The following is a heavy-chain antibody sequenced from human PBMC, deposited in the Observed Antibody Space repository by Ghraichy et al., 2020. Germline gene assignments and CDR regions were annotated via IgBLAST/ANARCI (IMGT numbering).Heavy chain of an antibody. D-gene: IGHD1-26*01. Sequence: ASVKVSCKASGYTFTSYDINWVRQATGQWLEWMGWMNPNSGNTGYAQKFQGRVTITRNTSISTAYMELSSLRSEDTAVYYCARGSGSGRRRWFDPWGQGTLVTVAS. CDR3: ARGSGSGRRRWFDP. CDR2: MNPNSGNT. CDR1: GYTFTSYD. V-gene: IGHV1-8*03. J-gene: IGHJ5*02.